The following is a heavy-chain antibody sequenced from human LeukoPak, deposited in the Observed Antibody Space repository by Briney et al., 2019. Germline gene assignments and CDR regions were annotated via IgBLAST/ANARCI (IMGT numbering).Heavy chain of an antibody. V-gene: IGHV1-2*04. CDR2: INPNSGGT. Sequence: GASVKVSCKASGYTFTGYYMHWVRQAPGQGLEWMGWINPNSGGTNYAQKFQGWVTMTRDTSISTAYMELSRLRSDDTAVYYCARGRHYSSSWYSFDYWGQGTLVTVSS. CDR3: ARGRHYSSSWYSFDY. D-gene: IGHD6-13*01. CDR1: GYTFTGYY. J-gene: IGHJ4*02.